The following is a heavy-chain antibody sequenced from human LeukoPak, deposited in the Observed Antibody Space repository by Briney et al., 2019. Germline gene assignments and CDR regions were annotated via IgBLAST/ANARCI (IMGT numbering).Heavy chain of an antibody. Sequence: ASAKVSCKPSGYTFSSYGISWVRQAPGQGLEWMGWISTYNGDRSYAQKLQGRLTMTTDTSTSTAYMELRSLISDDTAVYYCARDVWFRFDYWGQGTLVTVSS. D-gene: IGHD3-10*01. V-gene: IGHV1-18*01. CDR3: ARDVWFRFDY. CDR1: GYTFSSYG. CDR2: ISTYNGDR. J-gene: IGHJ4*02.